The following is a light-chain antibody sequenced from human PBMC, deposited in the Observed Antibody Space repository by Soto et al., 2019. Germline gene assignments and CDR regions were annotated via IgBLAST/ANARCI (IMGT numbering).Light chain of an antibody. CDR1: SSNIGSNY. J-gene: IGLJ2*01. CDR2: RAD. V-gene: IGLV1-47*01. Sequence: QSVLTQPPSASGTPGQTVTISCSGGSSNIGSNYVYWYQQLPGTAPRLLMYRADQRPSGVPDRFSGSKSGTSASLAISGLRSEDEADYYCAAWDDTLSGLVFGGGTKLTVL. CDR3: AAWDDTLSGLV.